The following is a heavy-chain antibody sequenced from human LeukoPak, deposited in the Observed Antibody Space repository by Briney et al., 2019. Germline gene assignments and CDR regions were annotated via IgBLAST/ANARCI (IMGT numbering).Heavy chain of an antibody. CDR1: GFTFSSYS. D-gene: IGHD6-13*01. Sequence: GGSLRLSCAASGFTFSSYSMNWVRQAPGKGLEWVSSISSSSSYIYYADSVKGRFTISRDNAKNSLYLQMNSLRAEDTAVYYCARASNIAAACTGFSYWGQGTLVTVSS. J-gene: IGHJ4*02. V-gene: IGHV3-21*01. CDR3: ARASNIAAACTGFSY. CDR2: ISSSSSYI.